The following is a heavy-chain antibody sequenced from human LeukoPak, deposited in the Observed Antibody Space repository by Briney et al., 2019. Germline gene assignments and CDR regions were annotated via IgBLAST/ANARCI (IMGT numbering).Heavy chain of an antibody. CDR1: GGSMTSYY. V-gene: IGHV4-4*07. D-gene: IGHD3-9*01. CDR2: IYTSGST. J-gene: IGHJ4*02. CDR3: ARDYNDILTGCFDY. Sequence: PSETLSLTCTVSGGSMTSYYWSWIRQPAGKGLEWIGRIYTSGSTNYNPSLKSRVTMSVGTSKNQFSLELRSVTAADTALYYCARDYNDILTGCFDYWGQGSLVTVSS.